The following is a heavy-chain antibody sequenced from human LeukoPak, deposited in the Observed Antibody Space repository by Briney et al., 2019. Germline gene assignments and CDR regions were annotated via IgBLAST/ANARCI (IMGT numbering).Heavy chain of an antibody. CDR1: GGGFTTYA. J-gene: IGHJ3*01. V-gene: IGHV1-69*13. D-gene: IGHD7-27*01. CDR3: AKDDLGLAAFDV. CDR2: LIPVSGRP. Sequence: SVKVSFKAFGGGFTTYAISWVRQAPGQSLEWMGGLIPVSGRPNYAQKFQGRLTIGADESTTTAHMELRGLTSEDTALYYCAKDDLGLAAFDVWGQGTMVTVSS.